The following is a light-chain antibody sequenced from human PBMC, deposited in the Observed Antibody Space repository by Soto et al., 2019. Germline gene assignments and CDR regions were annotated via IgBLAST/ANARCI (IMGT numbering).Light chain of an antibody. CDR1: QSISSY. CDR2: AAS. J-gene: IGKJ3*01. Sequence: DIQMTQSPSSLSASVGDRVTITCRASQSISSYLNWYQQKPGKAPMLVIYAASSLQSGVTSSFSGIGSETDFTLPISRLQPEDSPAYYCQQSYSTPYTFVPGTKMDIK. CDR3: QQSYSTPYT. V-gene: IGKV1-39*01.